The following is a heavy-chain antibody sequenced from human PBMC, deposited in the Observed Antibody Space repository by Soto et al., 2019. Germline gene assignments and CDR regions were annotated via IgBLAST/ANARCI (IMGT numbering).Heavy chain of an antibody. CDR3: ARGDWYSSGYPQAIYYYGMDV. CDR1: GYTFTGYY. CDR2: INPNSGGT. J-gene: IGHJ6*02. V-gene: IGHV1-2*02. D-gene: IGHD6-19*01. Sequence: GASVKVSCKASGYTFTGYYMHWVRQAPGQGLEWMGWINPNSGGTNYAQKFQGRVTMTRDTSISTAYMELSRLRSDDTAVYYCARGDWYSSGYPQAIYYYGMDVWGQGTTVTVSS.